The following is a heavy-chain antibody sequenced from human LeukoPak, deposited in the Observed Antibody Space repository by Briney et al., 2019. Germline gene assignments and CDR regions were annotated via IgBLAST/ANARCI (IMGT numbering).Heavy chain of an antibody. Sequence: PGGSLRLSCAASGFTFSSYAMSWVRQAPGKGLQCVSAISGSGGTTYYADSVKGRFTISRDNSKDTLYLQMNSLRAEDTAVYYCAKRRGYSGSSVDYWGQGTLVTVSS. J-gene: IGHJ4*02. D-gene: IGHD1-26*01. CDR1: GFTFSSYA. V-gene: IGHV3-23*01. CDR3: AKRRGYSGSSVDY. CDR2: ISGSGGTT.